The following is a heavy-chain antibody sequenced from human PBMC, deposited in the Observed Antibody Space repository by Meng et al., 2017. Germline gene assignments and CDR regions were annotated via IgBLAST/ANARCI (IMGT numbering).Heavy chain of an antibody. D-gene: IGHD2-2*01. V-gene: IGHV1-69*13. Sequence: SVKVSCKASGGTFSSYAISWVRQAPGQGLEWMGGIIPIFGTANYAQKFQGRVTITADESTSTAYMELSSLRSEDTAVYYCAPDTYCSSTRCYGWGGYYYYGMDVWGQGTTVTVSS. J-gene: IGHJ6*02. CDR1: GGTFSSYA. CDR2: IIPIFGTA. CDR3: APDTYCSSTRCYGWGGYYYYGMDV.